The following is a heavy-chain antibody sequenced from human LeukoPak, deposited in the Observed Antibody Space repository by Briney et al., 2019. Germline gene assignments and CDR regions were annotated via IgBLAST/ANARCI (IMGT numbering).Heavy chain of an antibody. CDR3: ARDREQYSSSWFDY. CDR2: IYYSGST. V-gene: IGHV4-59*01. J-gene: IGHJ4*02. Sequence: PSETLSLTCTVSGGSISSYYWSWIRQPPGKGLEWIGYIYYSGSTNYNPSLKSRVTISVDTSKNQFSLKLSSVTAADTAVYYCARDREQYSSSWFDYWGQGTLVTVSS. D-gene: IGHD6-13*01. CDR1: GGSISSYY.